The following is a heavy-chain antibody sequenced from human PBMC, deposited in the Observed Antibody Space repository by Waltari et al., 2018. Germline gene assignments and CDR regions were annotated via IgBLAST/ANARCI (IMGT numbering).Heavy chain of an antibody. CDR3: ARVPGLLDCSSTSCSWAVGAFDI. V-gene: IGHV4-4*02. Sequence: STNYNPCLKSRVTISVDKSKNQFSLKLSSVTAADTAVYYCARVPGLLDCSSTSCSWAVGAFDIWGQGTMVTVSS. CDR2: ST. D-gene: IGHD2-2*01. J-gene: IGHJ3*02.